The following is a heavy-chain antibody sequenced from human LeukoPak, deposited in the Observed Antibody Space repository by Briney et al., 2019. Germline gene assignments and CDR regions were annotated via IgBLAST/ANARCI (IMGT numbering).Heavy chain of an antibody. V-gene: IGHV1-2*02. CDR2: INPNSGGT. D-gene: IGHD2-8*01. CDR3: ARAPNRYYYYYYMDV. CDR1: GYTFTGYY. J-gene: IGHJ6*03. Sequence: ASVKVSCKASGYTFTGYYMHWVRQAPGQGLEWMGWINPNSGGTNYAQKFQGRVTMTRDTSISTAYMELSRLRSDDTAVYYCARAPNRYYYYYYMDVWGKGTTVTVSS.